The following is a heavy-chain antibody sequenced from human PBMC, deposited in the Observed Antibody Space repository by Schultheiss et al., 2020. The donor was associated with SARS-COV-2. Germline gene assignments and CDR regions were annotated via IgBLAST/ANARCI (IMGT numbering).Heavy chain of an antibody. CDR1: GYSISSGYY. J-gene: IGHJ6*03. CDR3: ARDRPIWTYYYYMDV. D-gene: IGHD3/OR15-3a*01. CDR2: IYTSGST. Sequence: SETLSLTCAVSGYSISSGYYWGWIRQPAGKGLEWIGRIYTSGSTNYNPSLKSRVTISVDTSKNQFSLKLSSVTAADTAVYYCARDRPIWTYYYYMDVWGKGTTVTVSS. V-gene: IGHV4-61*02.